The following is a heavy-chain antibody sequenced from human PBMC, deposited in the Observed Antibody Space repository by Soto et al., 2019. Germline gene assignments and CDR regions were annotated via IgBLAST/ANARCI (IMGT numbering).Heavy chain of an antibody. D-gene: IGHD3-10*01. Sequence: ASVKVSCKASGYTFSNLGFSWVRQAPGQGLEWMGWISAYNGNTNYAQKLQGRVTMTTDTSTSTAYMELRSLRSDDTAVYYCARVPQDYYGSGSYYSYYYYMDVWGKGATVTVSS. CDR2: ISAYNGNT. CDR3: ARVPQDYYGSGSYYSYYYYMDV. CDR1: GYTFSNLG. V-gene: IGHV1-18*01. J-gene: IGHJ6*03.